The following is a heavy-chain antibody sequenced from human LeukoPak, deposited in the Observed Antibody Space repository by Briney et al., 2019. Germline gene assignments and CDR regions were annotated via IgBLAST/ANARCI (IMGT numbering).Heavy chain of an antibody. V-gene: IGHV3-23*01. CDR2: LGVGGGHK. D-gene: IGHD3-22*01. Sequence: GGSLRLSCAASGFSFSSFAMSWFRQTPGQGLEWVSFLGVGGGHKNYAESVKGRFTISRDDSKNTLYLQMNSLRVEDTAVYYCAKEWLGPDAFDIWGQGTMVTVSS. CDR3: AKEWLGPDAFDI. CDR1: GFSFSSFA. J-gene: IGHJ3*02.